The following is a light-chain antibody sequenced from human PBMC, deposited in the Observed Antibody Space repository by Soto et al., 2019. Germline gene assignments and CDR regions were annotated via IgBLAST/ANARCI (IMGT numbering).Light chain of an antibody. Sequence: EIVMTQSPVTLSVSPGERVTLSCRASQNVNINLAWYQQRPGQAPRVLIYGASNRASGIPDRFSGSGSGTDFTPTISSLEPDDFALYYCQQYKDCPPLTFGGGTRVEIK. CDR1: QNVNIN. J-gene: IGKJ4*01. CDR2: GAS. V-gene: IGKV3D-15*01. CDR3: QQYKDCPPLT.